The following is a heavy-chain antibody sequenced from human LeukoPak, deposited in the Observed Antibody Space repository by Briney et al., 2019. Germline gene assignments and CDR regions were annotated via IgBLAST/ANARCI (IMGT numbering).Heavy chain of an antibody. CDR3: ARAYSGTYGLGYYYMDV. Sequence: PGGSLRLSCAASRFTFDEYGMSWVRQTAGKGLEWVSSISSSSSYIYYADSVKGRFTISRHNAKNSLYLQMNSLRAEDTAVYYCARAYSGTYGLGYYYMDVWGKGTTVTISS. J-gene: IGHJ6*03. D-gene: IGHD1-26*01. V-gene: IGHV3-21*01. CDR2: ISSSSSYI. CDR1: RFTFDEYG.